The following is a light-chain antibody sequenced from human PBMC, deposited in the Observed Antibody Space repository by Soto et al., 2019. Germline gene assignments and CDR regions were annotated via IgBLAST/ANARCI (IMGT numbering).Light chain of an antibody. V-gene: IGKV3-11*01. CDR3: HQRSTWPFT. CDR1: QSISSY. CDR2: DAS. J-gene: IGKJ3*01. Sequence: EIVLTQSPATLSLSPGERATLSCRASQSISSYFAWYQQKPDQAPRLLIYDASNRATGIPARFSVSGSGTDFTLTISSLEPEDFAVYYCHQRSTWPFTFGPGTKVDIK.